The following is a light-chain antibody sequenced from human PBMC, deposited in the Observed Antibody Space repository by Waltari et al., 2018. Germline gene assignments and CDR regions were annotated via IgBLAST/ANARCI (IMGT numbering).Light chain of an antibody. CDR1: SSNLGSNY. V-gene: IGLV1-47*01. CDR3: AAWDDSLSGVV. Sequence: QSVLTQPPSASGTPGQRVTISCSGSSSNLGSNYVYWYQQLPGPAPKLLIYKNNQRPSGVPDRFSGSKSGTSASLAISGLRSEDEADYSCAAWDDSLSGVVFGGGTKLTVL. CDR2: KNN. J-gene: IGLJ2*01.